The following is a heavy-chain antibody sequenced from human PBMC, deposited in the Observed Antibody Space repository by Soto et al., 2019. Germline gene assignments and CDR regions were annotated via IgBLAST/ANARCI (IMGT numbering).Heavy chain of an antibody. J-gene: IGHJ4*02. CDR2: ISGSGDNT. CDR1: GFSFDDYA. D-gene: IGHD5-12*01. CDR3: PKGYYSGYDLAYFDY. Sequence: EVQLLESGGGLVQPGGSLRLSCAASGFSFDDYAMTWVRQAAGKGLEWVSAISGSGDNTYYADSVKGRFTIFRDNSKNTLYLQLNSLRAEDTALYYCPKGYYSGYDLAYFDYWGQGTLVTVSS. V-gene: IGHV3-23*01.